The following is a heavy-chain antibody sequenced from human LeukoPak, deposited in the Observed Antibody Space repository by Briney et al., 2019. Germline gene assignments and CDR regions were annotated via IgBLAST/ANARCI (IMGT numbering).Heavy chain of an antibody. D-gene: IGHD3-22*01. Sequence: SETLSLTCAVYGGSFSGYYWSWIRQPPGKGLEWIGEINHSGRTNYNTSLKSRVTISVDASKNQFSLKLSTVTAADTAVYYCARVFRITMIVVVISYYFDYWGQGTLVTVSS. CDR2: INHSGRT. CDR1: GGSFSGYY. J-gene: IGHJ4*02. V-gene: IGHV4-34*01. CDR3: ARVFRITMIVVVISYYFDY.